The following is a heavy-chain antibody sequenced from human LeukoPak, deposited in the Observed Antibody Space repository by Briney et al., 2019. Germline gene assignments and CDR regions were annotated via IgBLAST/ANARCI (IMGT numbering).Heavy chain of an antibody. CDR1: GFTFSSYG. CDR3: ARGSIAVAVSWFDP. D-gene: IGHD6-19*01. CDR2: IWYDGSNK. J-gene: IGHJ5*02. Sequence: GGSLRLSCAASGFTFSSYGMHWVRQAPGKGLEWVAVIWYDGSNKYYADSVKGRFTISRDNSKNTLYLQMNSLRAEDTAVYYCARGSIAVAVSWFDPWGQGTLVTVSS. V-gene: IGHV3-33*08.